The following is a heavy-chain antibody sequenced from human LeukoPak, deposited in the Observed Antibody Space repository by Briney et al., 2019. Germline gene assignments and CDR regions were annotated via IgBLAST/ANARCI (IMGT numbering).Heavy chain of an antibody. CDR2: INHSGST. D-gene: IGHD4-23*01. V-gene: IGHV4-34*01. J-gene: IGHJ4*02. CDR1: GGSFSGYY. Sequence: SETLSLTCAVYGGSFSGYYWSWIRQPPGKGLEWIGEINHSGSTNYNPSLKSRVTISVDTSKNQFSLKLSSLTAADTAVYYCARKYGGNSGFDYWGQGTLVTVSS. CDR3: ARKYGGNSGFDY.